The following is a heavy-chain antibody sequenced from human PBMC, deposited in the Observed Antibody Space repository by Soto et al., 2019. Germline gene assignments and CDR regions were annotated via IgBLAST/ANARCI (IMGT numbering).Heavy chain of an antibody. J-gene: IGHJ5*02. CDR3: ARPHWNLRDWFDP. D-gene: IGHD1-1*01. CDR1: GGTFSSYA. Sequence: QVQLVQSGAEVKKPGSSVKVSCKASGGTFSSYAISWVRQAPGQGLEWLGGIITIFGTANYAQKFQGRVTITADESTSTAYMERSSLRSEDTAVYYCARPHWNLRDWFDPWGQGTLVTVSS. V-gene: IGHV1-69*01. CDR2: IITIFGTA.